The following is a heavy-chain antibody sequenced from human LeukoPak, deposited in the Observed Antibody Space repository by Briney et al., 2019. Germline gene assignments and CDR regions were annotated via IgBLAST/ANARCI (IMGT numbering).Heavy chain of an antibody. D-gene: IGHD2-21*01. J-gene: IGHJ5*02. Sequence: SETLSLTCTVSGGSISSYYWSWIRQPPGKGLEWIGYIYYSGSTNYNPSLKSRVTISVDTSKNQFSLKLSSVTAADTAVYYCARGWGGYCGGVCSVYNWFDPWGQGTLVTVSS. CDR3: ARGWGGYCGGVCSVYNWFDP. CDR2: IYYSGST. V-gene: IGHV4-59*01. CDR1: GGSISSYY.